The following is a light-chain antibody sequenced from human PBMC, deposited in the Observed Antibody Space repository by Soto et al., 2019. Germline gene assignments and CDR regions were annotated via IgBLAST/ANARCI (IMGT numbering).Light chain of an antibody. Sequence: SYELAQPPSVSVAPGQTARITCGGNNIGSKSVHWYQQEPGQAPVLVVYDDSDRPSGIPERFSGSNSGNTATLTISRVEAGDEADYYCQVWDSSSDHSYVFGTGTKVTV. CDR1: NIGSKS. J-gene: IGLJ1*01. CDR2: DDS. V-gene: IGLV3-21*02. CDR3: QVWDSSSDHSYV.